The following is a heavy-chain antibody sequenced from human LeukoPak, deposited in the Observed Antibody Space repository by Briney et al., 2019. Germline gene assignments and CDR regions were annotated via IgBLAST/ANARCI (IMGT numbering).Heavy chain of an antibody. Sequence: QPGRSLRLSCAASGFTFSSYAMHWVRQAPGKGLEWVAVISYDGSNEYFAGSVQGRFTISRDNSKNTLYMQMDSLRTEDTAVYYCARDPQGGAPDYFDYWGQGTLVTVSS. V-gene: IGHV3-30-3*01. CDR3: ARDPQGGAPDYFDY. CDR1: GFTFSSYA. J-gene: IGHJ4*02. D-gene: IGHD3-16*01. CDR2: ISYDGSNE.